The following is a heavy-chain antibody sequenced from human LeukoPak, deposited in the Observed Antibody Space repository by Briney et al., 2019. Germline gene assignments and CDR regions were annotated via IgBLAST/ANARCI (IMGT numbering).Heavy chain of an antibody. V-gene: IGHV3-74*01. D-gene: IGHD1/OR15-1a*01. CDR2: VNGDGSST. CDR3: ARGTTGTTAVRDY. Sequence: GGSLRLPCAASGFTFSTYWMHWVRQAPGKGLVWVSRVNGDGSSTNYADSVKGRFTISRDNAKNTLDLQMNNLRVEDTAVYYCARGTTGTTAVRDYWGQGTLVTVSS. J-gene: IGHJ4*02. CDR1: GFTFSTYW.